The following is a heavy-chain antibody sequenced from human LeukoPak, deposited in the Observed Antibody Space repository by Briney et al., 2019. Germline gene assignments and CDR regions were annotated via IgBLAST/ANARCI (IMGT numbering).Heavy chain of an antibody. V-gene: IGHV3-48*03. CDR2: ISSSGSTK. Sequence: GGSLRLSCAASGFTFSSYEMNWVRQVPGKGLEWVSYISSSGSTKYYADSVKGRFTISRDNAKNSLYLQMNSLRAEDTAVYYCARVRSSRSIAAAPFDYWGQGTLVTVSS. J-gene: IGHJ4*02. CDR1: GFTFSSYE. D-gene: IGHD6-13*01. CDR3: ARVRSSRSIAAAPFDY.